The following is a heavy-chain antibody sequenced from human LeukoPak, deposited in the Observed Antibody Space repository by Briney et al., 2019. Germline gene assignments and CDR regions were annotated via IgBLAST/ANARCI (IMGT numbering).Heavy chain of an antibody. D-gene: IGHD3-22*01. Sequence: SETLSLACTVSGGSISSKTYYWGWIRQPPGKGLEWIGTIYDSGSTYYNPSLKSRVTISVDTSKNQFSLKLSSVTAADTAVYYCAGTQIWYYYDSSGYYPSYWGQGTLVTVSS. CDR2: IYDSGST. V-gene: IGHV4-39*07. CDR1: GGSISSKTYY. CDR3: AGTQIWYYYDSSGYYPSY. J-gene: IGHJ4*02.